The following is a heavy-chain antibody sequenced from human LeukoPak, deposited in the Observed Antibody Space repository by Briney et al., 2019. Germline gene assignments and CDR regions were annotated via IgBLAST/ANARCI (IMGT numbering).Heavy chain of an antibody. CDR2: ISNDGRNK. CDR1: GFAFSSYA. Sequence: QPGGSLRLSCAASGFAFSSYAMPWVRQAPGKGLEWVALISNDGRNKYHADSVKGRFTISRDNSKNTVYLQMNSLRAEDTAVYYCARDPVSVGLRINSDYWGQGTLVTVSS. D-gene: IGHD3-3*01. J-gene: IGHJ4*02. CDR3: ARDPVSVGLRINSDY. V-gene: IGHV3-30*04.